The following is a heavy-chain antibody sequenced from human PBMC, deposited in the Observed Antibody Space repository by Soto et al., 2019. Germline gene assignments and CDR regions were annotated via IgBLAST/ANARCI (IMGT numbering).Heavy chain of an antibody. D-gene: IGHD3-3*01. CDR2: ISSSSSTI. J-gene: IGHJ6*03. CDR3: ARDHDFWSGYYYYYYMDV. V-gene: IGHV3-48*01. Sequence: EVQLVESGGGLVQPGGSLRLSCAASGFTFSSYSMNWVRQAPGKGLEWVSYISSSSSTIYYADSVKGRFTISRDNAKNSLHLQMNSLRAEDTAVYYCARDHDFWSGYYYYYYMDVWGKGTTVTVSS. CDR1: GFTFSSYS.